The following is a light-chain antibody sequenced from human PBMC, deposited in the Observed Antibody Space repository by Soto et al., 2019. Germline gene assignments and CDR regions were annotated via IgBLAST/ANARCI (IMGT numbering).Light chain of an antibody. Sequence: QSVLTQPPSASGTPGQRVTISCSGSYSNIGNNYVNWYQHLPGTAPKLLIYRNNQRPSGVPDRFSGSKSDTSASLAISGLRSEDEAEYYCAAWDASLSVVVFGGGTKLTVL. CDR3: AAWDASLSVVV. V-gene: IGLV1-47*01. CDR2: RNN. CDR1: YSNIGNNY. J-gene: IGLJ2*01.